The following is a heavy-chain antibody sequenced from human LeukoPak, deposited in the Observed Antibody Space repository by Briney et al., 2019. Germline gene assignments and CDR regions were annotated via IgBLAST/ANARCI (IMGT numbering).Heavy chain of an antibody. CDR2: INPNSGGT. D-gene: IGHD2-15*01. CDR1: GYTFTGYY. J-gene: IGHJ6*03. Sequence: GASVKVSCKASGYTFTGYYMHWVRQAPGQGLEWMGWINPNSGGTNYAQKFQGRVTMTRDTSISTAYMELSRLRSDDTAVYYCARDQVYCSGGSCPTGYYYYYMDVWGKGTTVTVSS. CDR3: ARDQVYCSGGSCPTGYYYYYMDV. V-gene: IGHV1-2*02.